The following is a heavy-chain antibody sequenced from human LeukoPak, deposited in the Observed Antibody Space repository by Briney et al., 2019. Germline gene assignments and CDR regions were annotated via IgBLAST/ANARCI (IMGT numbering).Heavy chain of an antibody. D-gene: IGHD2-2*01. Sequence: PGGSLRLSCAASGFTFSSYWMSWVRQAPGKGLEWVANMKRDGSEKYYVDSVKGRFTISRDNAKNSLYLQMNSLRAEDTAIYYCAKEPAPVFDHWGQGTLVTVSS. J-gene: IGHJ4*02. V-gene: IGHV3-7*01. CDR1: GFTFSSYW. CDR3: AKEPAPVFDH. CDR2: MKRDGSEK.